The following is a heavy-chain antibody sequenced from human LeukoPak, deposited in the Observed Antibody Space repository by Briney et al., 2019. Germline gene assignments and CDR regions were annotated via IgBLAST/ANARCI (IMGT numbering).Heavy chain of an antibody. J-gene: IGHJ6*02. Sequence: SQTLSLTCPISGDSVSSNGAAWNWIRQSPSRGREWLGRTCYRSKWYNDYAVSVKSRITINPDTSKNQFSLHLNSVSPEDTAVYYCARGAYYYYGMDVWGQGTTVTVSS. V-gene: IGHV6-1*01. CDR2: TCYRSKWYN. CDR3: ARGAYYYYGMDV. CDR1: GDSVSSNGAA.